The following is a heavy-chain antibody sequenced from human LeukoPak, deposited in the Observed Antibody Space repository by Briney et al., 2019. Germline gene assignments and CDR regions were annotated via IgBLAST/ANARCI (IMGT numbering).Heavy chain of an antibody. J-gene: IGHJ4*02. CDR2: IYTCGRT. D-gene: IGHD3-16*01. CDR3: ARGGGYFNY. V-gene: IGHV4-4*07. CDR1: GGSISGDY. Sequence: SETLSLTCTVSGGSISGDYWSWIRQPGGTGLEWIGRIYTCGRTTYNPSLKSRVTISVDTSKNQFSLKLSSVTAADTAVYYCARGGGYFNYWGQGTLVTVSS.